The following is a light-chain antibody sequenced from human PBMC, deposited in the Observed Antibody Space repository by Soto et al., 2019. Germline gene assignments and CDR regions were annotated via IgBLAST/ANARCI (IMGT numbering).Light chain of an antibody. CDR2: NSY. J-gene: IGLJ1*01. Sequence: QSVLTQPPSASGTPGQRVTISCSGSSSNIGSKTVNWYQQLPGTVPKLLIYNSYQRPSGVPDRFSGSKSGTSASLAISGLQSEDEADYYCAEWDASLNGYVFGAGTKVTV. V-gene: IGLV1-44*01. CDR3: AEWDASLNGYV. CDR1: SSNIGSKT.